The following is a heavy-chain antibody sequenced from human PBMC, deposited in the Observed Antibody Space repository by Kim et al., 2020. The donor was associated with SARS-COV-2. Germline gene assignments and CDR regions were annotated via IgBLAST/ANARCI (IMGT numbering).Heavy chain of an antibody. Sequence: GGSLRLSCAASGFTFSAYEMNWVRQTPGKGLEWVSYISSSGDTIYFADSVKGRFAISRDNAKNSLYLQMNSLRVEDTAVYYCAREFGSGTFYRGFDFDSWGQGTQVTVSS. CDR1: GFTFSAYE. D-gene: IGHD1-26*01. CDR2: ISSSGDTI. CDR3: AREFGSGTFYRGFDFDS. J-gene: IGHJ4*02. V-gene: IGHV3-48*03.